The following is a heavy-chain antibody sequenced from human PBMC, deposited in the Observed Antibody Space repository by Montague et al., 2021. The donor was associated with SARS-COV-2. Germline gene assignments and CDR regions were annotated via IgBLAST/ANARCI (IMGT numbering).Heavy chain of an antibody. CDR3: ARIEDGYDAPPGY. Sequence: SETLSLTCAVYVGSFSGYYWSWIRQPPGKGLEWIGEINHSGSTNYNPSLRSRVTILLDTAKNQFSLKLSSVTAADTAVYYCARIEDGYDAPPGYWGQGTLVTVSS. CDR1: VGSFSGYY. J-gene: IGHJ4*02. D-gene: IGHD5-12*01. CDR2: INHSGST. V-gene: IGHV4-34*01.